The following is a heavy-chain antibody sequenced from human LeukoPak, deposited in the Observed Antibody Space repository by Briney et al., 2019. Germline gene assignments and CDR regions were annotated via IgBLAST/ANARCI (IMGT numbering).Heavy chain of an antibody. CDR1: GYIFTDHY. J-gene: IGHJ4*02. Sequence: ASVKVSCKASGYIFTDHYMHWVRQAPGQGPEWMGWINPISGGTNYAQKFQGRVTMTRDTSSSTAYMELSSLRSEDMAVYYCAREGYSSGWYLNYWGQGTLVTVSS. D-gene: IGHD6-19*01. CDR2: INPISGGT. V-gene: IGHV1-2*02. CDR3: AREGYSSGWYLNY.